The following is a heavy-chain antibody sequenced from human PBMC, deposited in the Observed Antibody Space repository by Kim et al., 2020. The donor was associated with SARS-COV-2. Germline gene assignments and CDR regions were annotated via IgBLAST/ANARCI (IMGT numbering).Heavy chain of an antibody. J-gene: IGHJ6*02. CDR2: INPNSGGT. V-gene: IGHV1-2*02. CDR3: ARDMAGIAAAGGVYYYYGMDV. D-gene: IGHD6-13*01. CDR1: GYTFTGYY. Sequence: ASVKVSCKASGYTFTGYYMHWVRQAPGQGLEWMGWINPNSGGTNYAQKFQGRVTMTRDTSISTAYMELSRLRSDDTAVYYCARDMAGIAAAGGVYYYYGMDVWGQGTTVTVSS.